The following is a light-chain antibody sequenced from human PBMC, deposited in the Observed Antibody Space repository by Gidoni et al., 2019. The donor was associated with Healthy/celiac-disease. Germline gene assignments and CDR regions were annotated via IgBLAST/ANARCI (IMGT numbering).Light chain of an antibody. CDR3: AAWDDSLNGHWV. CDR2: ISN. V-gene: IGLV1-44*01. CDR1: SANIGSNP. Sequence: QHVLTQPPAASEPPGQSVPIPCSGSSANIGSNPVNCYQQLPGTAPNLLLYISNRRPSGVPDRFSGSKSGTSASLPISGLQSEDEADYYCAAWDDSLNGHWVFGGGTKLTVL. J-gene: IGLJ3*02.